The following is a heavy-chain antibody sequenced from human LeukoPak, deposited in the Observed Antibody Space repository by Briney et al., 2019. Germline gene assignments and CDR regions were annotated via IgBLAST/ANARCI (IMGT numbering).Heavy chain of an antibody. CDR3: AKQGRGYYDSSADGPGALDY. CDR1: GFTFSSYA. Sequence: QTGGSLRLSCAASGFTFSSYAMSWVRQAPGMGLEWVSGIGASGTSTYYADSMKGRFTISRDNSKNMLYLQMNSLRAEDTAVYYCAKQGRGYYDSSADGPGALDYWGQGPLVTVPS. CDR2: IGASGTST. V-gene: IGHV3-23*01. D-gene: IGHD3-22*01. J-gene: IGHJ4*02.